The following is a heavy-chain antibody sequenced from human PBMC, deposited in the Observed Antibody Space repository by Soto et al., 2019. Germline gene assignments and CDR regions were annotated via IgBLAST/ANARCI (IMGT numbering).Heavy chain of an antibody. J-gene: IGHJ4*02. CDR1: GYTFTNFG. V-gene: IGHV1-18*01. D-gene: IGHD2-21*02. Sequence: QVQLVQSGAEVKKPGASVKVSCKASGYTFTNFGISWVRQAPGQGLEWMGWISAYNGNTNYSQNFQGRVTMTTDTPTSTASMVLRSLRSDDTAVYYCARGVTPIDYWGQGTLVTVSS. CDR3: ARGVTPIDY. CDR2: ISAYNGNT.